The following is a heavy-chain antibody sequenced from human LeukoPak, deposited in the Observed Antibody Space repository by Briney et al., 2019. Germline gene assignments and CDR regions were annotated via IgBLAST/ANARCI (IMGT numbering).Heavy chain of an antibody. CDR3: ASYLGATRSFDY. D-gene: IGHD1-26*01. CDR1: GFTLSSYW. Sequence: GSLRLSFAGPGFTLSSYWMNWVRQAPGKGVEWVASIKQDGSAKYYVDSVKGRFTISRDNAKNSLYLQMNSLRAEDTAVYYCASYLGATRSFDYWGQGTLVTVSS. CDR2: IKQDGSAK. J-gene: IGHJ4*02. V-gene: IGHV3-7*02.